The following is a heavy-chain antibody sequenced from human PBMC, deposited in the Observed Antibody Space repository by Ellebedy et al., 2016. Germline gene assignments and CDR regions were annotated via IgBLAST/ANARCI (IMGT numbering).Heavy chain of an antibody. CDR1: GDSVSRNSAA. D-gene: IGHD2-2*01. Sequence: SQTLSLTCAISGDSVSRNSAAWNWIRQSPSRGLEWLGRTYYRSKWYNDYAVSVKSRITINPDTSRNQFSLQLNSVTPEDTAVYYCAREPDVVVPAAIKNWSWYFDLWGRGTLVTVSS. J-gene: IGHJ2*01. V-gene: IGHV6-1*01. CDR2: TYYRSKWYN. CDR3: AREPDVVVPAAIKNWSWYFDL.